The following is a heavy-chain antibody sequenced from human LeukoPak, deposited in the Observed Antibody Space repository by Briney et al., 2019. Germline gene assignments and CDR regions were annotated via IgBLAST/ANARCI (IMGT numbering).Heavy chain of an antibody. D-gene: IGHD2-2*01. J-gene: IGHJ4*02. CDR2: IYYSGST. CDR3: ASSVPRDY. CDR1: GGSISSSSYY. V-gene: IGHV4-39*07. Sequence: SETLSLTCTVSGGSISSSSYYWGWIRQPPGKGLEWIGSIYYSGSTYYNPSLKSRVTISVDTSKNQFSLKLSSVTAADTAVYYCASSVPRDYWGQGTLVTVSS.